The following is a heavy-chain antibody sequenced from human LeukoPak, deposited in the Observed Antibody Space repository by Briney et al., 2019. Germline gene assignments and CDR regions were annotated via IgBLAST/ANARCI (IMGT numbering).Heavy chain of an antibody. V-gene: IGHV4-39*07. Sequence: SETLSHTCTVSGGSISSSSYYWGWIRQPPGKGLEWIGSIYYSGSTYYNPSLKSRVTTPVDTSKNQFSLKLSSVTAADTAVYYCARGGVRTVTTSSGIIDMDVWGKGTTVTVSS. CDR3: ARGGVRTVTTSSGIIDMDV. CDR2: IYYSGST. D-gene: IGHD4-17*01. CDR1: GGSISSSSYY. J-gene: IGHJ6*03.